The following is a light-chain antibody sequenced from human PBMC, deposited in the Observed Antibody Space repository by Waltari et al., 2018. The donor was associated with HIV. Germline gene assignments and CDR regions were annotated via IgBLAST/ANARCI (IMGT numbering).Light chain of an antibody. CDR1: QSLSNS. J-gene: IGKJ1*01. CDR3: LQYARSPRT. V-gene: IGKV3-20*01. CDR2: DAT. Sequence: VLTQSPGTLSFSPGERVTLSCVARQSLSNSLACYQQNPGQAPRLLVDDATIRATGIPDRFSGSGSTKYFTLTITRLEHEDLALYFCLQYARSPRTFGQGTKVKIK.